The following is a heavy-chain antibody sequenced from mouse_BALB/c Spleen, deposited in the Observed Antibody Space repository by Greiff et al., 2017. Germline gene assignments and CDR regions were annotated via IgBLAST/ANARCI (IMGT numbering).Heavy chain of an antibody. CDR1: GFTFSSYA. D-gene: IGHD2-1*01. V-gene: IGHV5-9-4*01. CDR2: ISSGGSYT. J-gene: IGHJ3*01. CDR3: ARGGNYFFAY. Sequence: EVKLVESGGGLVKPGGSLKLSCAASGFTFSSYAMSWVRQSPEKRLEWVAEISSGGSYTYYPDTVTGRFTISRDNAKNNLYLQMSSLKSEDTAMYYCARGGNYFFAYWGQGTLVTVSA.